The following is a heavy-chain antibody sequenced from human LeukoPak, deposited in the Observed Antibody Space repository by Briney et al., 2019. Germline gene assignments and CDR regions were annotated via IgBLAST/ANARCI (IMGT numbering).Heavy chain of an antibody. CDR2: ISISSSLA. D-gene: IGHD1-26*01. V-gene: IGHV3-48*01. CDR3: ARDWMEGATFEIQGPVDY. J-gene: IGHJ4*02. CDR1: GFTFSSYN. Sequence: GGSLRLSCAASGFTFSSYNMNWLRQAPGKGLEWLSYISISSSLAYYADSVKGRFTISRDNGKNSLYLQMNSLRAEDTAVYYCARDWMEGATFEIQGPVDYWGQGTLVSVSS.